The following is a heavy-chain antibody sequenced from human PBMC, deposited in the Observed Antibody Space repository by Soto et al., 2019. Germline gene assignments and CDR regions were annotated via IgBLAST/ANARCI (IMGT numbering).Heavy chain of an antibody. J-gene: IGHJ4*02. Sequence: PSETLSLTCTVSGGSISSYYWSWIRQPPGKGLEWIGYIYYSGSTNYNPSLKSRVTISVDTSKNQFSLKLSSVTAADTAVYYCARESYYDSSGRGFDYWGQGTLVTSPQ. CDR3: ARESYYDSSGRGFDY. V-gene: IGHV4-59*01. CDR2: IYYSGST. CDR1: GGSISSYY. D-gene: IGHD3-22*01.